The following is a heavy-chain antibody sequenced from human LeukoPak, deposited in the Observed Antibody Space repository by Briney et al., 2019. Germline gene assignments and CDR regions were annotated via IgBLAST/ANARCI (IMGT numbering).Heavy chain of an antibody. J-gene: IGHJ4*02. CDR3: LVVAGTY. D-gene: IGHD6-19*01. Sequence: SGTLSLTCTVSVGSISSSSYYWGWLRQPPGKGLEWIGSIYYSGSTYYNPSLKSRVTISVDTSKNQFSLKLSSVTAADTAVYYCLVVAGTYWGQGTLVTVSS. CDR2: IYYSGST. CDR1: VGSISSSSYY. V-gene: IGHV4-39*01.